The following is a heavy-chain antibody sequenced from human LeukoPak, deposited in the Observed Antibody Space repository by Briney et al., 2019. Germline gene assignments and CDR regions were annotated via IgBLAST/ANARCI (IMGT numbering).Heavy chain of an antibody. CDR1: GGSISSYY. CDR3: ARGVDTAVVSGGYNWFDP. V-gene: IGHV4-4*07. J-gene: IGHJ5*02. CDR2: IYTSGST. Sequence: PSETLSLTCTVSGGSISSYYWSWIRQPAGKGLEWIGHIYTSGSTNYNPSLKGRVTMSVDTSKNQFSLKLSSVTAADTAVYYCARGVDTAVVSGGYNWFDPWGQGTLVTVSS. D-gene: IGHD5-18*01.